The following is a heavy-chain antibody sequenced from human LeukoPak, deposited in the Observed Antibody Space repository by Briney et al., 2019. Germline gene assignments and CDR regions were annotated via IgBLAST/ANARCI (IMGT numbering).Heavy chain of an antibody. V-gene: IGHV1-69*02. CDR1: GGTFISYT. J-gene: IGHJ4*02. CDR3: ARGGYYDSTY. CDR2: IIPILGIA. D-gene: IGHD3-3*01. Sequence: GASVKVSCKASGGTFISYTISWVRQAPGQGLEWRGRIIPILGIANYAQKFQGRVTITADKSTSTAYMELSSLRSEDTAVYYCARGGYYDSTYWGQGTLVTVSS.